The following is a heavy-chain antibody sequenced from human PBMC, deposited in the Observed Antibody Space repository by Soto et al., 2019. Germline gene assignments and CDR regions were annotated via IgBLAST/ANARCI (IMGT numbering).Heavy chain of an antibody. CDR2: IHHSGSN. CDR3: ARRKLEMMYVGWFEP. V-gene: IGHV4-4*02. CDR1: GDSISSRNW. D-gene: IGHD2-8*01. Sequence: QVQLQESGPGLVKPSETLSLTCAVSGDSISSRNWWSWVRQTPGKGLEYIGEIHHSGSNNYNPSLKSRVTMSGDKSKNRFSLNLNSVTAADTAIYYCARRKLEMMYVGWFEPWGQGTLVTVSS. J-gene: IGHJ5*02.